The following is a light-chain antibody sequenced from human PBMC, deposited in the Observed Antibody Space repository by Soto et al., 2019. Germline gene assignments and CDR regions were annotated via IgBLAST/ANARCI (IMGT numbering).Light chain of an antibody. Sequence: QSALTQPASVSGSPGQSITISCTGTSSDVGGYNYVSWYQQHPGKAPQLMIYEVSNRPSGVSNRFSGSKSGNTASLTISGLQDEDEADYYCSSYSSSSTQVFGTGTKLTVL. CDR1: SSDVGGYNY. J-gene: IGLJ1*01. CDR2: EVS. CDR3: SSYSSSSTQV. V-gene: IGLV2-14*01.